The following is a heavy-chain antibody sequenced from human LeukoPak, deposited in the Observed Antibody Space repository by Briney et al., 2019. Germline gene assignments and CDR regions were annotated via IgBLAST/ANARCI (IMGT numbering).Heavy chain of an antibody. V-gene: IGHV1-18*01. CDR3: ARDMGVRTTYHGMDV. D-gene: IGHD3-16*01. J-gene: IGHJ6*02. CDR1: GYTFTSYG. CDR2: ISAYNGNT. Sequence: ASVKVSCKASGYTFTSYGISWVRQAPGQGLEWMGWISAYNGNTNYAQKLQGRVTMTTDTSTSTAYMELRSLRSDDTAVYYCARDMGVRTTYHGMDVRGQGTTVTVSS.